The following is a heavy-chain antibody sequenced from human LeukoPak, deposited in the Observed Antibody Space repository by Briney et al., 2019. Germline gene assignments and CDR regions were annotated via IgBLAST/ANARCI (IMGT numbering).Heavy chain of an antibody. CDR2: IYTSGST. Sequence: PSETLSLTCAVSGYSVSSGYYWSWIRQPAGKGLEWIGRIYTSGSTNYNPSLKSRVTISVDTSKNQFSLKLSSVTAADTAVYYCARVGIAMVLDYWGQGTLVTVSS. CDR1: GYSVSSGYY. J-gene: IGHJ4*02. CDR3: ARVGIAMVLDY. V-gene: IGHV4-61*02. D-gene: IGHD5-18*01.